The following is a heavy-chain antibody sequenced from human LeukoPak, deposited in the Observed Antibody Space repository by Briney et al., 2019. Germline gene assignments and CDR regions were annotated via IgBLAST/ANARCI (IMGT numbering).Heavy chain of an antibody. Sequence: SETLSLTCTVASDSISTYYWSWIRQPPGKGLEWIGYIHNSGSTSYNPSLKSRLAMSLDTSKNQFSVNLNSVTAADTAVYYCARGIRGAADYWGQGTLVTVSS. D-gene: IGHD3-16*01. J-gene: IGHJ4*02. CDR1: SDSISTYY. CDR2: IHNSGST. V-gene: IGHV4-59*01. CDR3: ARGIRGAADY.